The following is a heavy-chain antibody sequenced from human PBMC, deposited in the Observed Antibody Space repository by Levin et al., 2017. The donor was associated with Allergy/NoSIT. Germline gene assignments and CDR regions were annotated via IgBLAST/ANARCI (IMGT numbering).Heavy chain of an antibody. Sequence: GGSLRLSCTVSGFKFGDYAMSWVRQAPGKGLEWVGFIRNKEYGEKTEYAASVKGRFTVSRDDSKSIAYLQMNSLTTEDTAVYYCTRGYNCYYAEYFYYWGQGTLVTVSS. V-gene: IGHV3-49*04. CDR1: GFKFGDYA. CDR2: IRNKEYGEKT. J-gene: IGHJ1*01. CDR3: TRGYNCYYAEYFYY. D-gene: IGHD1-26*01.